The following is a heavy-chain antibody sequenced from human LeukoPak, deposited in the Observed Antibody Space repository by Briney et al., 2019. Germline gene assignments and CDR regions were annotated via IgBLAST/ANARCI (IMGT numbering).Heavy chain of an antibody. V-gene: IGHV4-59*01. CDR3: ARLSSLANIAARGRTWLDP. D-gene: IGHD6-6*01. CDR1: GGSINNSY. CDR2: IYYNGCD. J-gene: IGHJ5*02. Sequence: PSETLSLICTLSGGSINNSYWIWLRQPPGKGLEGIGHIYYNGCDNYSPPLNSRVTKSVHTSKNQFSLKLSSVTAPDTADYYCARLSSLANIAARGRTWLDPWGKGSLVTVSS.